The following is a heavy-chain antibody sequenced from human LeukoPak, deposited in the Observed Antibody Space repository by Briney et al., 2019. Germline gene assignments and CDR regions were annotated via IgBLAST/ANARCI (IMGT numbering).Heavy chain of an antibody. V-gene: IGHV4-39*07. Sequence: SETLSLTCTVSGGSISSSSYYWGWLRQPPGKGLEWIGSIYYSGSTYYNPSLKSRGHISVDTSKNQFSLKLNSVTAADTAVYYCARGSKDILTGYDIPIDYWGQGTLVTVSS. CDR3: ARGSKDILTGYDIPIDY. J-gene: IGHJ4*02. D-gene: IGHD3-9*01. CDR1: GGSISSSSYY. CDR2: IYYSGST.